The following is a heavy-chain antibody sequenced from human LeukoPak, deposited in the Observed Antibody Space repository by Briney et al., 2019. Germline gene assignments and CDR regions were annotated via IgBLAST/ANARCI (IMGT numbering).Heavy chain of an antibody. D-gene: IGHD3-3*01. CDR2: NT. V-gene: IGHV3-30-3*02. J-gene: IGHJ4*02. Sequence: NTYYADSVKGRFTVSRANSKNTLYLQMNSLRAEDTAVYYCAKEGDFGVVIIAFDYWGQGTLVTVSS. CDR3: AKEGDFGVVIIAFDY.